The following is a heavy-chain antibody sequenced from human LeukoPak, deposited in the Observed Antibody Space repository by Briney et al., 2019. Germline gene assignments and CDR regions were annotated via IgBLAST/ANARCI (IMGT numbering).Heavy chain of an antibody. Sequence: SVKVSCKASGGTFSSYAISWVRQAPGQGLEXXXXXIPIFGTANYAQKFQGRVTITADESTSTAYMELSSLRSEDTAVYYCARGTRLGELSSFDYWGQGTLVTVSS. CDR1: GGTFSSYA. J-gene: IGHJ4*02. V-gene: IGHV1-69*13. CDR2: XIPIFGTA. D-gene: IGHD3-16*02. CDR3: ARGTRLGELSSFDY.